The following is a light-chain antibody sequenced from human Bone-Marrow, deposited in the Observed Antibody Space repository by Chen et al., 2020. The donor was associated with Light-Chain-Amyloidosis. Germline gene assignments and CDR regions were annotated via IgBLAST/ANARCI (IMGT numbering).Light chain of an antibody. J-gene: IGLJ2*01. CDR3: QSYDTTLSGSV. V-gene: IGLV1-40*01. CDR2: GNN. Sequence: QPVLPQPPSVSGAPGQRVTISCSGSSSNVGAGYDVQWYQQLPETAPKLLIYGNNDRPSGVPDRFSGSKSGTSASLVITGLQAEDEAEYYCQSYDTTLSGSVFGGGTKLTVL. CDR1: SSNVGAGYD.